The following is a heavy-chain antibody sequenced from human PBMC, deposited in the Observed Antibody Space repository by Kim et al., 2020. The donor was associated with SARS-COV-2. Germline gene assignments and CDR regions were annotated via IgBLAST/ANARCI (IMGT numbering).Heavy chain of an antibody. J-gene: IGHJ3*02. CDR2: ISAYNGNT. CDR3: ATVSIVVVPAATPGAFDI. V-gene: IGHV1-18*01. Sequence: ASVKVSCKASGYTFTSYGISWVRQAPGQGLEWMGWISAYNGNTNYAQKLQGRVTMTTDTSTSTAYMELRSLRSDDTAVYYCATVSIVVVPAATPGAFDIWGQGTMVTVSS. CDR1: GYTFTSYG. D-gene: IGHD2-2*01.